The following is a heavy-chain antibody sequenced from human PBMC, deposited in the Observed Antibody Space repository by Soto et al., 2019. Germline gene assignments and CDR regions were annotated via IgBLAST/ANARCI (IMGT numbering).Heavy chain of an antibody. V-gene: IGHV3-33*01. CDR3: ARVQSTVTTTFDY. J-gene: IGHJ4*02. CDR2: IWYDGSNK. Sequence: PGGSLRLSCAASGFTFSSYGMHWVRQAQGKGLEWVAVIWYDGSNKYYADSVKGRFTISRDNSKNTLYLQMDSLRAEDTAVYYCARVQSTVTTTFDYWGQGTLVTVSS. CDR1: GFTFSSYG. D-gene: IGHD4-17*01.